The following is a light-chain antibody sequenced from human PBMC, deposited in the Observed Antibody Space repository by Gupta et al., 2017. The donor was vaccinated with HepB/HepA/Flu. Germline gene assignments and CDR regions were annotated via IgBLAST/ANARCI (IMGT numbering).Light chain of an antibody. J-gene: IGKJ5*01. CDR2: GAS. CDR3: QQYGSSPRT. Sequence: EIVLTPSPGTLSLSPGERVTLSCRASQSVSSSYLAWYQQKPGQAPRLLIYGASSRATGIPDRFSGSGSGTDFTLTISRLEPEDFAVYYCQQYGSSPRTFGQGTRLEIK. CDR1: QSVSSSY. V-gene: IGKV3-20*01.